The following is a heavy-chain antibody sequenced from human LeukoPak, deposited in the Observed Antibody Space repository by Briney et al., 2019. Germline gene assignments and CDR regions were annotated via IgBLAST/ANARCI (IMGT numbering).Heavy chain of an antibody. CDR1: GFTVSSNC. CDR2: IYSGGST. V-gene: IGHV3-66*02. Sequence: GGSLRLSCAASGFTVSSNCMSWVRQAPGKGLEWVSVIYSGGSTYYADSVKGRFTISRDNSKNTLYLQMNSLRAEDTAVYYCARIRGYDSSGYYSGWFDPWGQGTLVTVSS. D-gene: IGHD3-22*01. J-gene: IGHJ5*02. CDR3: ARIRGYDSSGYYSGWFDP.